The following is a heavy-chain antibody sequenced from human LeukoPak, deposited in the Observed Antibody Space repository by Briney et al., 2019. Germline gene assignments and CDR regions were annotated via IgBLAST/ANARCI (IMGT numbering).Heavy chain of an antibody. CDR1: GGSISTYY. V-gene: IGHV4-59*01. CDR2: IYYTGST. Sequence: SETLSLTCTVSGGSISTYYWSWLRQPPGKGLEWIGYIYYTGSTNYNPSLKSRVTISIDTSKNQFSLKLRSVTAADTAVYYCARGAFRTVVVGTRYYYYMDVWGKGTTVSVSS. J-gene: IGHJ6*03. D-gene: IGHD3-22*01. CDR3: ARGAFRTVVVGTRYYYYMDV.